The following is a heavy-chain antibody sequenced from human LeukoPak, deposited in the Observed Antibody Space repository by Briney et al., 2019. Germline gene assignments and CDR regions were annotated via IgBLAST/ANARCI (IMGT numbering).Heavy chain of an antibody. V-gene: IGHV1-18*04. D-gene: IGHD1-26*01. J-gene: IGHJ3*02. CDR2: ISAYNGNT. CDR1: GYTFSAYC. CDR3: ARGWLGGSGSYLGSAFDI. Sequence: ASVKVSCKASGYTFSAYCVYWVRQVPAPGQGLEWMGWISAYNGNTNYAQKLQGRVTMTTDTSTSTAYMELRSLRSDDTAVYYCARGWLGGSGSYLGSAFDIWGQGTMVTVSS.